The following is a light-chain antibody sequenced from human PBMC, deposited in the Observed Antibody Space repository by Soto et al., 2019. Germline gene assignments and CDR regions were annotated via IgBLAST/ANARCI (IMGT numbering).Light chain of an antibody. CDR3: QQYDNLPLT. CDR1: QDISNY. CDR2: DAS. J-gene: IGKJ4*01. V-gene: IGKV1-33*01. Sequence: DIQMTQSPSSLSASVGDRVTITCQASQDISNYLNWYQQKPGKAPKLLIYDASNLETGVPSRFSGSGYGKDFTFTISSLQPEDIATYYCQQYDNLPLTFGGGTKVDI.